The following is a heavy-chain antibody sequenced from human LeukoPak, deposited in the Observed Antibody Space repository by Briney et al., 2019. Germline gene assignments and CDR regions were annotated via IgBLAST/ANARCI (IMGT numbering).Heavy chain of an antibody. CDR2: INPNSGGT. CDR3: ARGQDELLWFGEFDYYYYYGMDV. CDR1: VYTFTGYY. J-gene: IGHJ6*02. Sequence: GASVKVSRTSSVYTFTGYYMHWVRQAPGQGLEWMGWINPNSGGTNYAQKFQGRVTMTRDTSISTAYMELSRLRSDDTAVYYCARGQDELLWFGEFDYYYYYGMDVWGQGTTVTVSS. D-gene: IGHD3-10*01. V-gene: IGHV1-2*02.